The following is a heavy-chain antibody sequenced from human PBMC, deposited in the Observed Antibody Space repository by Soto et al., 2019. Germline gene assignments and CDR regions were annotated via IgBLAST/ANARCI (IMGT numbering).Heavy chain of an antibody. CDR1: GFTFGNYP. Sequence: GGSLRLSCASSGFTFGNYPMHWVRQAPGKRPEYVSAISADGYNTYYAGSVQGRFTISRDNSKDTLYLQLDSLTSEDAALYYCARSWNYLYDYWGQGTLVTVSS. CDR3: ARSWNYLYDY. D-gene: IGHD1-7*01. J-gene: IGHJ4*02. V-gene: IGHV3-64*02. CDR2: ISADGYNT.